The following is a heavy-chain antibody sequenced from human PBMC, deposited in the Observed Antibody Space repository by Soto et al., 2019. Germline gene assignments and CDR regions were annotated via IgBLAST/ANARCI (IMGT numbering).Heavy chain of an antibody. Sequence: QVQLVQSGAEVKKPGSSVEVSCKASGGTFSSYAISWVRQAPGQGLEWMGGIIPIVGSANYAQKFQGRVTITADESTSTAYMGLSSLRSEDTAVYYCARSQGSSTSLEIYYYYYYGMDVWGQGTTVTVSS. D-gene: IGHD2-2*01. CDR1: GGTFSSYA. V-gene: IGHV1-69*01. CDR3: ARSQGSSTSLEIYYYYYYGMDV. J-gene: IGHJ6*02. CDR2: IIPIVGSA.